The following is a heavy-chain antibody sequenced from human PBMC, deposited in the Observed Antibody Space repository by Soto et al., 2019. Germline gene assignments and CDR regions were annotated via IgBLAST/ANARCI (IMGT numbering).Heavy chain of an antibody. CDR3: ARDLTCNSGAQYYPGMDV. J-gene: IGHJ6*02. D-gene: IGHD4-4*01. V-gene: IGHV1-8*01. Sequence: QVQLVQSGAEVKKPGASVKVSCKASGYTFTSYDINWVRQATGQGLEWMGWMNPNNGNTGYSQKFQGRVTMTRDTSISPAYMDLSSLRSEHTAVYYFARDLTCNSGAQYYPGMDVWGQGTTVTLSS. CDR2: MNPNNGNT. CDR1: GYTFTSYD.